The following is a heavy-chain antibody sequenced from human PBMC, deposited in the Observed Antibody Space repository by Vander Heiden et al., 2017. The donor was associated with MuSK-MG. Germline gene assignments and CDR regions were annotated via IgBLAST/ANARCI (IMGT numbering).Heavy chain of an antibody. CDR3: GRGEGGFLEWFKH. J-gene: IGHJ4*02. D-gene: IGHD3-3*01. CDR2: IYYSGST. CDR1: GGSIRGGGHH. V-gene: IGHV4-31*03. Sequence: QVQLQESGPGLVKPSPTLSLTCPVPGGSIRGGGHHWSWIRQHPGKGLEWIGYIYYSGSTYYNPSRKSRVTISVDTSKSQFSLKLSSVTAADTAVYYCGRGEGGFLEWFKHWGQGTLVTVSS.